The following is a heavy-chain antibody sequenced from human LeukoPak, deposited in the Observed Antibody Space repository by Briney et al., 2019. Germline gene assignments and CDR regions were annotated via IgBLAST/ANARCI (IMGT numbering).Heavy chain of an antibody. J-gene: IGHJ5*02. Sequence: SETLSLTCAVYGGSFSGYYWSWIRQPPGKGLEWIGEINHSGSTNYNPSLKSRVTISVDTSKNQFSLKLSSVTAADTAVYYCARRRVYIGWNSGSREGFDPWGQGTLVTVSS. CDR3: ARRRVYIGWNSGSREGFDP. CDR2: INHSGST. CDR1: GGSFSGYY. V-gene: IGHV4-34*01. D-gene: IGHD1-26*01.